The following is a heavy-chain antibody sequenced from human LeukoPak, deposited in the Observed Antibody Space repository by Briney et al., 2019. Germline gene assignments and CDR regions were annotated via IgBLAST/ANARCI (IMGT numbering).Heavy chain of an antibody. Sequence: SETLSLTCTVSGGSISSYYWSWFRQPPGKGLESIGYIYYSGSTNYNPSLKTRVTISVDTSQNQFSLRLSSVTAADTAVYYCARGFSSTTWFDYWGQGTLVTVSS. J-gene: IGHJ4*02. V-gene: IGHV4-59*01. CDR1: GGSISSYY. CDR3: ARGFSSTTWFDY. CDR2: IYYSGST. D-gene: IGHD2-2*01.